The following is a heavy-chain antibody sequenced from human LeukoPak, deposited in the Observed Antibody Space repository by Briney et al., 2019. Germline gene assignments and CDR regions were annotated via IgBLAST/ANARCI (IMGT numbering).Heavy chain of an antibody. J-gene: IGHJ6*02. CDR2: INAGNGNT. CDR3: ARDIVVVPAAFYYYYGMDV. Sequence: GASVKVSCKASGYTFISYGISWVRQAPGQGLEWMGWINAGNGNTKYSQKFQGRVTITRDTSASTAYMELSSLRSEDTAVYYCARDIVVVPAAFYYYYGMDVWGQGTTVTVSS. V-gene: IGHV1-3*01. D-gene: IGHD2-2*01. CDR1: GYTFISYG.